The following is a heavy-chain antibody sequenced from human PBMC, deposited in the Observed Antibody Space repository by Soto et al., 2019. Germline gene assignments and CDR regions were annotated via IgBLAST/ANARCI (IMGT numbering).Heavy chain of an antibody. CDR1: GYRFSSYW. J-gene: IGHJ5*02. D-gene: IGHD3-10*01. CDR3: ARANLKNFFGS. Sequence: GPSLKISCQTSGYRFSSYWIVWVRLMPAKGLEWMAIIYPNDSRSKYVPSDQGQVTMTVDRSISTAYLQWSSLIASDTPVYFCARANLKNFFGSWSKGTPDT. CDR2: IYPNDSRS. V-gene: IGHV5-51*01.